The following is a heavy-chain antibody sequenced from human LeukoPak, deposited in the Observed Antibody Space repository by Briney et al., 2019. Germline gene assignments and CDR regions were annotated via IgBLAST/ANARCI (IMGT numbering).Heavy chain of an antibody. CDR2: ISGSGGST. CDR1: GFTFSSYA. CDR3: AKDGPLRFLERRGWYYFDY. D-gene: IGHD3-3*01. J-gene: IGHJ4*02. Sequence: GGSLRLSCAASGFTFSSYAMSWVRQAPGKGLEWVSAISGSGGSTYYADSVKGRFTISRDNSKNTLYLQMNSLRAEDTAVYYCAKDGPLRFLERRGWYYFDYWGQGTLVTVSS. V-gene: IGHV3-23*01.